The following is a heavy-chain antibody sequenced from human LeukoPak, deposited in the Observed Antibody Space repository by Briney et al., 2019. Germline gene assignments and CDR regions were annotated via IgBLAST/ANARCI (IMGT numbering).Heavy chain of an antibody. J-gene: IGHJ4*02. CDR1: GFIFSSYG. CDR2: ISYDGSNK. D-gene: IGHD1-26*01. CDR3: ARGNSGIYSHFDY. V-gene: IGHV3-30*03. Sequence: GGSLRLSCAASGFIFSSYGMHWVRQAPGKGLEWVAVISYDGSNKYYADSVKGRFTISRDNSKNTLWLQMNSLRPEDTAVYYCARGNSGIYSHFDYWGQGTLVTVSS.